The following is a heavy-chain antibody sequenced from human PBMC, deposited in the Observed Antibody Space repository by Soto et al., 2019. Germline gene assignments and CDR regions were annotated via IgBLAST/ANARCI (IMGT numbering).Heavy chain of an antibody. J-gene: IGHJ4*02. CDR3: AKRRGVGLTRSSFDY. V-gene: IGHV1-46*02. CDR1: GYTFNRHY. D-gene: IGHD3-10*01. CDR2: IDPSGGDT. Sequence: QVQLVQSGAEVRKPGASVKVSCKASGYTFNRHYIQWVRQAPGQGLEWMGMIDPSGGDTNYAKRFQGRVTGTSDTSTRTVYLEPSSLRSEDTAVYYCAKRRGVGLTRSSFDYWGPGTLVIVSS.